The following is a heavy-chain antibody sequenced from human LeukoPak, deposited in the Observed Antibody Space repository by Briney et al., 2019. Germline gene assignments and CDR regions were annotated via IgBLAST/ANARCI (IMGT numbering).Heavy chain of an antibody. CDR1: GYTFTDYY. J-gene: IGHJ4*02. Sequence: ASVNVSCKASGYTFTDYYMHWVRQAPGQGLEWMGWISPNSGGTNFAQKFQGRVAMTRDTSISTAYMELGSLRSDDTAVYYCARARWQLVPYFDSWGQGTLVTVSS. V-gene: IGHV1-2*02. CDR2: ISPNSGGT. CDR3: ARARWQLVPYFDS. D-gene: IGHD6-6*01.